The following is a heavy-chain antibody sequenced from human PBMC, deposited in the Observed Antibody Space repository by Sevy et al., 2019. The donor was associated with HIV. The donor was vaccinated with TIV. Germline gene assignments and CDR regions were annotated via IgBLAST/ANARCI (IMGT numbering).Heavy chain of an antibody. CDR3: ARDRYYDYIWGTFPYRDY. CDR2: ISAYKGNT. J-gene: IGHJ4*02. CDR1: GYTFTSYG. Sequence: GAVKVSCKASGYTFTSYGISWVRQAPGQGLEGRGWISAYKGNTNYPQKFQGRVTMSTDSSTFTAYMELRSLRYDDTGVYYCARDRYYDYIWGTFPYRDYWGQGTLVSVSS. D-gene: IGHD3-16*01. V-gene: IGHV1-18*01.